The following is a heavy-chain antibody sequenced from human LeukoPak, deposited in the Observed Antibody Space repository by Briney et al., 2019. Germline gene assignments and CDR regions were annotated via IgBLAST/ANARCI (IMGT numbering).Heavy chain of an antibody. CDR1: GASVGSSH. D-gene: IGHD2/OR15-2a*01. CDR2: LSYTGKT. J-gene: IGHJ4*02. V-gene: IGHV4-59*02. Sequence: PSETLSLTCGVSGASVGSSHWNWIRQFPGKGLEWIGCLSYTGKTDYTQALTGRAVISLGTSNNQVSLKLRSVSTADTAIYYCSEGYFEPFDHWGQGTLVTVST. CDR3: SEGYFEPFDH.